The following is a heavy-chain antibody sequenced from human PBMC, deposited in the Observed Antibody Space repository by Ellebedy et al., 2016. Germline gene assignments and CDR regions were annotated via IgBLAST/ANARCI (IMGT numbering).Heavy chain of an antibody. CDR2: ISSSSSYL. CDR3: AREEGAFWSFDY. D-gene: IGHD1-26*01. CDR1: GFTFSSYS. Sequence: GGSLRLSXAASGFTFSSYSMNWVRQAPGKGLEWVSFISSSSSYLYYADSLKGRFTISRDNAKNSLYLQMNSLRAEDTAVYYCAREEGAFWSFDYWGQGTLVTVSS. J-gene: IGHJ4*02. V-gene: IGHV3-21*01.